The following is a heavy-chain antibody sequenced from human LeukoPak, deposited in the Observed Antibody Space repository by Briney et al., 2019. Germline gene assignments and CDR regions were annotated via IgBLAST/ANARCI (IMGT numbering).Heavy chain of an antibody. CDR3: ARPVLRFLEWSSIDY. CDR1: GFTFSSYW. Sequence: GGSLRLSCAASGFTFSSYWMHWVRQAPGKGLVWVSRINTDGSSTSYADSVEGRFTISRDNAKNTLYLQMNSLRAEDTAVYYCARPVLRFLEWSSIDYWGQGTLVTVSS. D-gene: IGHD3-3*01. J-gene: IGHJ4*02. V-gene: IGHV3-74*01. CDR2: INTDGSST.